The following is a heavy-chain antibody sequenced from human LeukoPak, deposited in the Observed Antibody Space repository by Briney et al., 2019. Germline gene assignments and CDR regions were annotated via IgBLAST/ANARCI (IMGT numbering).Heavy chain of an antibody. CDR1: GGSISSGGYY. D-gene: IGHD4-17*01. CDR2: IYYSGST. Sequence: SQTLSLTCTVSGGSISSGGYYWSWIRQHPGKGLEWIGYIYYSGSTYYNPSLKSRVTISVDTSKNQFSLKLSSVTAADTAVYYCAMEMTTVTTNWFDPWGQGTLVTVSS. CDR3: AMEMTTVTTNWFDP. J-gene: IGHJ5*02. V-gene: IGHV4-31*03.